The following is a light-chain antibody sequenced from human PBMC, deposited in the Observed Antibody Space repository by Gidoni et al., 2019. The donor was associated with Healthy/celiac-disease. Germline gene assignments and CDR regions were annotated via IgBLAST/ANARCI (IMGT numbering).Light chain of an antibody. CDR1: QDISNY. V-gene: IGKV1-33*01. CDR2: DAS. Sequence: DIQMTQSPSSLSASVGDRGTITCQASQDISNYLNWYQQNPGKAPKLLIYDASNLETGVPSRFSGSGCGTDFTFTISSRQAEDIETYYCQQYDNLLPITFXQXTRLXIK. CDR3: QQYDNLLPIT. J-gene: IGKJ5*01.